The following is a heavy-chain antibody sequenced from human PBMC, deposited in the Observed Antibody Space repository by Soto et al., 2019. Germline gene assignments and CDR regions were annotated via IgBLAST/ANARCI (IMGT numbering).Heavy chain of an antibody. V-gene: IGHV4-31*03. CDR1: GGSISSGGYY. Sequence: QVQLQESGPGLVKPSQTLSLTCTVSGGSISSGGYYWSWIRQHPGKGLEWIGYIHYSGSTYYNPSLKSRVTISVDTSKNQFSLKLSSVTAADTAVYYCARAYGSGSYYLNWFDPWGQGTLVTVSS. D-gene: IGHD3-10*01. CDR3: ARAYGSGSYYLNWFDP. CDR2: IHYSGST. J-gene: IGHJ5*02.